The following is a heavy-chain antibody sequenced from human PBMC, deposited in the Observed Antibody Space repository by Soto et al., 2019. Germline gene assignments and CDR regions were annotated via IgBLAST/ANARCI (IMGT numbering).Heavy chain of an antibody. D-gene: IGHD3-3*01. CDR2: MNPNSGNT. J-gene: IGHJ6*03. Sequence: ASVKVSCKASGYTFTSYDTNWVRQATGQGLEWMGWMNPNSGNTGYAQKFQGRVTMTRNTSISTAYMELSSLRSEDTAVYYCARLNVLRFLEWSYYYYMDVWGKGTTVTVSS. CDR1: GYTFTSYD. CDR3: ARLNVLRFLEWSYYYYMDV. V-gene: IGHV1-8*01.